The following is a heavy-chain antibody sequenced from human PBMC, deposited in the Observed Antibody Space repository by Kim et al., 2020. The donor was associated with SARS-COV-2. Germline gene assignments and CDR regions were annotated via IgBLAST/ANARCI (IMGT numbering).Heavy chain of an antibody. CDR1: GGSISSYY. J-gene: IGHJ4*02. D-gene: IGHD6-19*01. Sequence: SETLSLTCTVSGGSISSYYWSWIRQPAGKGLEWIGRIYTSGSTNYNPSLKSRVTMSVDTSKNQFSLKLSSVTAADTAVYYCARDALKQWLVAGYFDYWGQGTLVTVSS. V-gene: IGHV4-4*07. CDR2: IYTSGST. CDR3: ARDALKQWLVAGYFDY.